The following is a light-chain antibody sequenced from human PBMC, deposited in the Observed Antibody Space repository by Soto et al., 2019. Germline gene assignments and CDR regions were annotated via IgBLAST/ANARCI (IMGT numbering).Light chain of an antibody. CDR2: EVS. CDR1: SSDVGAYNY. J-gene: IGLJ1*01. V-gene: IGLV2-8*01. Sequence: QSALTQPPSASGSPGQSVTISCTGTSSDVGAYNYLSWYQQQPGKAPKLMIYEVSKRPSGVPDRFSGSKSGNTASLTVSGLQAEDEADYYCSPYAGSNNYVFGTGTKLTVL. CDR3: SPYAGSNNYV.